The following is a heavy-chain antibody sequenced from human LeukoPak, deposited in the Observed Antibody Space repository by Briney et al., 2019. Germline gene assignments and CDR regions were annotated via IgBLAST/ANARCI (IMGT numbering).Heavy chain of an antibody. CDR3: ARIEYSSSCDY. CDR1: GGSISSSSYY. Sequence: SEALSLTCTVSGGSISSSSYYWGWIRQPPGKGLECIGSIYYSGSTYYNPSLKSRVTISVDTSKNQFSLKLSFVTAADTAVYYCARIEYSSSCDYWGQGTLVTVSS. D-gene: IGHD6-6*01. J-gene: IGHJ4*02. V-gene: IGHV4-39*07. CDR2: IYYSGST.